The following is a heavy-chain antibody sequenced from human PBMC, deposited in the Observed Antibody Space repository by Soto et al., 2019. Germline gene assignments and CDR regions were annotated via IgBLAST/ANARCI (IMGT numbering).Heavy chain of an antibody. CDR2: ISAYNGNT. D-gene: IGHD3-9*01. CDR1: GYTFTSYG. J-gene: IGHJ2*01. Sequence: GTSVKVSCKASGYTFTSYGISWVRQAPGQGLEWMGWISAYNGNTNYAQKLQGRVTMTTDTSTSTAYMELRSLRSDDTAVYYCARGGTSGVRYFDWLNTPVGYFDLWGRGTLVTVSS. V-gene: IGHV1-18*04. CDR3: ARGGTSGVRYFDWLNTPVGYFDL.